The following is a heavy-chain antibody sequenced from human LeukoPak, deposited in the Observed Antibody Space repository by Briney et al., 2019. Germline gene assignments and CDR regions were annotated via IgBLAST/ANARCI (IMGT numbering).Heavy chain of an antibody. CDR1: GGSFSGYY. Sequence: SETLSLTCAAYGGSFSGYYWSWIRQPPGKGLEWIGEINHSGSTNYNPSLKSRVTISVDTSKNQFSLKLSSVTAADTAVYYCARGSSSGLTYWGQGTLVTVSS. CDR2: INHSGST. D-gene: IGHD3-22*01. CDR3: ARGSSSGLTY. V-gene: IGHV4-34*01. J-gene: IGHJ4*02.